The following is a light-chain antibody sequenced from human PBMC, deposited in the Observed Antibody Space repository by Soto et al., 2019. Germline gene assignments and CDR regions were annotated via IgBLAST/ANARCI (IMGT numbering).Light chain of an antibody. CDR3: SSYTSSSTLV. V-gene: IGLV2-14*02. Sequence: QSVLTQPASVSASPGQSISISCTGTSSDVGSYNLVSWYQQHPGKAPKLIIYEGRKRPSGASNRFSGSKSGNTASLTISGLQAEDEADYYCSSYTSSSTLVFGGGTKLTVL. J-gene: IGLJ3*02. CDR1: SSDVGSYNL. CDR2: EGR.